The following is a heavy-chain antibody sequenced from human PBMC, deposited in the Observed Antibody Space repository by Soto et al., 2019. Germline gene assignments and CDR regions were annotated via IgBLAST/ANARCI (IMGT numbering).Heavy chain of an antibody. J-gene: IGHJ5*02. CDR3: AKISDHCTGTNCYPGWFDP. D-gene: IGHD2-8*02. CDR1: GGSFTNHY. V-gene: IGHV4-34*01. CDR2: INHSGST. Sequence: SETLSLTCAVYGGSFTNHYWSWIRQPPGKGLEWIGEINHSGSTNYNASLKSRVIISVDTSKNQFSLRMTSVTAADTAVYFCAKISDHCTGTNCYPGWFDPWGRGSLVTVSS.